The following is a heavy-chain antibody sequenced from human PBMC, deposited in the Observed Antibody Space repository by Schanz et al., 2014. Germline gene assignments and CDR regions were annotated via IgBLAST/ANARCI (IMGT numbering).Heavy chain of an antibody. V-gene: IGHV1-18*01. J-gene: IGHJ5*02. CDR3: ARGRGCTGGSCYSWFDL. Sequence: QILLVQPGPEVKKPGASVTVSCKASGYDFHIYAYSWVRQAPGQGPEFMGWISTFRNEDTNSAQRFQGRLTMTTDTSTSTAYMELRSLRSDDTAVYYCARGRGCTGGSCYSWFDLWGQGTLVTVSS. CDR1: GYDFHIYA. D-gene: IGHD2-15*01. CDR2: ISTFRNEDT.